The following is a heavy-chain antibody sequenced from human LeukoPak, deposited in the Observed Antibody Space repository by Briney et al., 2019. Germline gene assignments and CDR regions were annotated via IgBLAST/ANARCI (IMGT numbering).Heavy chain of an antibody. CDR3: VRETAYRFDP. D-gene: IGHD1-1*01. CDR2: IKSDGSWT. J-gene: IGHJ5*02. V-gene: IGHV3-74*01. Sequence: GGSLRLSCAASGFTFTSYWMNWVRQALEKGLVWVSTIKSDGSWTTYADSVKGRFTISRDNAKNTLYLQMNSLRDEDTAVYFCVRETAYRFDPWGQGTLVIVSS. CDR1: GFTFTSYW.